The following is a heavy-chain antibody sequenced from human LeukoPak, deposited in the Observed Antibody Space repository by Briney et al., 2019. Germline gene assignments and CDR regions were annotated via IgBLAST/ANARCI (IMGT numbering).Heavy chain of an antibody. V-gene: IGHV4-59*08. CDR2: IYYSGST. CDR3: ARLGIPMIVAY. D-gene: IGHD3-22*01. CDR1: GGSISSYY. J-gene: IGHJ4*02. Sequence: PSETLSLTCTVSGGSISSYYWSWIRQPPGKGLEWIGYIYYSGSTNYNPSLKSRVTISVDTSKNQFSLKRSSATAADTAVYYCARLGIPMIVAYWGQGTLVTVSS.